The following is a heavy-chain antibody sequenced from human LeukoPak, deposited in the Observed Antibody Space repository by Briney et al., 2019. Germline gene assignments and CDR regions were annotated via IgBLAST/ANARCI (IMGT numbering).Heavy chain of an antibody. D-gene: IGHD3-10*01. CDR1: GGSISSSSYS. J-gene: IGHJ6*02. V-gene: IGHV4-39*01. CDR2: IYYSGST. CDR3: ARRGAARPWGSGSYSTYYYGMDV. Sequence: PSETLSLTCTVSGGSISSSSYSWGWIRQPPGKGLEWIGSIYYSGSTYYNPSLKSRVTISVDTSKNQFSLKLSSVTAADTAVYYCARRGAARPWGSGSYSTYYYGMDVWGQGTTVTVSS.